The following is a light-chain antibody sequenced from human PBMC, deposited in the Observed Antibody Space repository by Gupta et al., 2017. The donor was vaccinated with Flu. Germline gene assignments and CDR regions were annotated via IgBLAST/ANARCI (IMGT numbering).Light chain of an antibody. J-gene: IGKJ2*01. Sequence: ELLFTHSPDTLSLSPGERATLSCRASQSVSSYLAWYQQKPGQAPRLIMYDVSNRAPGVPARFSGSGSGSDSTLTISSLEPEDFAVYYCQQRSNWPPTFGQGTKLEIK. CDR1: QSVSSY. CDR2: DVS. CDR3: QQRSNWPPT. V-gene: IGKV3-11*01.